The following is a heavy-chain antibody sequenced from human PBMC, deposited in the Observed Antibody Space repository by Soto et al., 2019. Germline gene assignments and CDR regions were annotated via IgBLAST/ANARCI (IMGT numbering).Heavy chain of an antibody. J-gene: IGHJ6*03. V-gene: IGHV4-34*01. CDR3: ARVRGYCSGGSCYSAFYYYYSMDV. D-gene: IGHD2-15*01. CDR1: GGSFSGYY. CDR2: INHSGST. Sequence: QVQLQQWGAGLLKPSETLSLTCAVYGGSFSGYYWSWIRQPPGKGLEWIGEINHSGSTNYNPSLKSRVTISVDTSKNQFSLKLSSVTAADTAVYYCARVRGYCSGGSCYSAFYYYYSMDVWGKGTTVTVSS.